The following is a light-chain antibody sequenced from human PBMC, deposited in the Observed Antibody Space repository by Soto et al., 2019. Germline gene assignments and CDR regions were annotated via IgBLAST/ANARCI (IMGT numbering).Light chain of an antibody. J-gene: IGKJ1*01. CDR2: DAS. V-gene: IGKV1-5*01. Sequence: DIQMTQSPSTLSASVGDRVTITCRASQSISSWFAWYQQKPGKAPTLLIYDASSLESGVPTRFSGRGSGAEFTLTISSLEPEDFATYYCQQYNSYRTFGQGTKVEIK. CDR1: QSISSW. CDR3: QQYNSYRT.